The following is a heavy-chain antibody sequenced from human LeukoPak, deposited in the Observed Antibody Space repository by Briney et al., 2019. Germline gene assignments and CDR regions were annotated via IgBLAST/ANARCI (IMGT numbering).Heavy chain of an antibody. CDR3: AREGNSSETDY. Sequence: GGSLRLSCAASGFTFSSYEMNWVRQAPGKGLEWVSYISSSGSTIYYADSVKGRFTISRDNAKNPLYLQMNSLRAEDTAVYYCAREGNSSETDYWGQGTLVTVSS. V-gene: IGHV3-48*03. CDR2: ISSSGSTI. J-gene: IGHJ4*02. CDR1: GFTFSSYE. D-gene: IGHD3-22*01.